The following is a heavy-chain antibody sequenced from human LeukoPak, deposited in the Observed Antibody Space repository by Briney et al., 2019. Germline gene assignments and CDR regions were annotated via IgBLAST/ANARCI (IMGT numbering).Heavy chain of an antibody. J-gene: IGHJ4*02. CDR1: GGSISSSTYY. V-gene: IGHV4-39*01. D-gene: IGHD3-3*01. Sequence: SETLSLTCIVSGGSISSSTYYWGWIRQPPGKGLEWIGSIYYSGSTYYNPSLKSRVTISVDTSKNQFSLKPSSVTAADTAVYYCARGSVLRHFNYWGQGTLVTVSS. CDR2: IYYSGST. CDR3: ARGSVLRHFNY.